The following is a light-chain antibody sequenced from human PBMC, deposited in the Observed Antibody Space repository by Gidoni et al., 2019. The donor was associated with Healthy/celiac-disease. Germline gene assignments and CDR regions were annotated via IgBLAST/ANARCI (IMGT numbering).Light chain of an antibody. Sequence: EIVLTQSPATLSVYPGERATLSCRASQSVSSYLAWYQQKPGQAPRLLIYDASNRATGIPARFSGSGSGTDFTLTISSLEPEDFAVYYCQQRSNWPPLTFGGGTKVEIK. V-gene: IGKV3-11*01. CDR2: DAS. CDR3: QQRSNWPPLT. CDR1: QSVSSY. J-gene: IGKJ4*01.